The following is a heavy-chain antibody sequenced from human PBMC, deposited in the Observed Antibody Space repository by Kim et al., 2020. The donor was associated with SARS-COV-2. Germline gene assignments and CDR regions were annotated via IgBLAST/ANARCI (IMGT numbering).Heavy chain of an antibody. J-gene: IGHJ5*02. Sequence: GGSLRLSCEGSGFTFSSFGMHWVRQPPGKGLEWVAVVWYDGDVKYYVDSVKGRFTVSRDNSKNTLYLQMSSLRADDTAVYFCAREFSTNCFDPWGQGTLVTVSS. CDR1: GFTFSSFG. D-gene: IGHD3-3*01. CDR3: AREFSTNCFDP. V-gene: IGHV3-33*01. CDR2: VWYDGDVK.